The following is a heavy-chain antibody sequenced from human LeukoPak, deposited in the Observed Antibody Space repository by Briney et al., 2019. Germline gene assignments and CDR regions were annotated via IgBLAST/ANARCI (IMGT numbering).Heavy chain of an antibody. V-gene: IGHV1-3*01. CDR3: ARDRHPSIAAAGTLWFDP. D-gene: IGHD6-13*01. J-gene: IGHJ5*02. CDR2: INAGNGNR. CDR1: GYTFTSYA. Sequence: ASVKVSCKASGYTFTSYAMHWVRQAPGQRLEWMGWINAGNGNRKYSQKFQGRVTITRDTSASTAYMELSSLRSEDTAMYYCARDRHPSIAAAGTLWFDPWGQGTLVTVSS.